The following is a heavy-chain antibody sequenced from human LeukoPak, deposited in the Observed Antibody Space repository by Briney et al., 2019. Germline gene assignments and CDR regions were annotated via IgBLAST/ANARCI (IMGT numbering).Heavy chain of an antibody. CDR2: IYSTGSA. CDR3: ARHYYGSPYYFDY. CDR1: GGSISRYY. V-gene: IGHV4-4*07. D-gene: IGHD3-10*01. Sequence: PSETLSLTCTVSGGSISRYYWTWIRQPAGKGLEWIGRIYSTGSASYNPSLQSRVTMSVDSSKNQFSLKVNSVTAADTAVYYCARHYYGSPYYFDYWGQGTLVTVSS. J-gene: IGHJ4*02.